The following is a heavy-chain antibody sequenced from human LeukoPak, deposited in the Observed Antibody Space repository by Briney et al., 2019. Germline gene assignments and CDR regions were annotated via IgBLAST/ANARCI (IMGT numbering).Heavy chain of an antibody. D-gene: IGHD3-10*01. CDR3: ARGRGSYSESRIQQ. V-gene: IGHV4-4*07. J-gene: IGHJ1*01. CDR2: IYTSGSS. CDR1: GDSITCYY. Sequence: SETLSLTCTVSGDSITCYYWSWIRQPAGKGLEWIGRIYTSGSSKYNPSLKSRVAMSTDTSKNQLTLKLTSVTAADTADYFCARGRGSYSESRIQQWGQGILVTVSS.